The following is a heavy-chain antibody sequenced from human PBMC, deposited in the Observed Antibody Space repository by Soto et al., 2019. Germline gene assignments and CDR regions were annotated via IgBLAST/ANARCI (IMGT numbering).Heavy chain of an antibody. CDR1: GFTFRSYV. CDR2: TSYDGSNK. CDR3: ARWGTTGVLDV. D-gene: IGHD3-16*01. Sequence: QVQLVESGGGVVQPGTSLRLSCVGSGFTFRSYVIHWVRQAPGKGLEWVALTSYDGSNKDYGDSVKGRFTISRDNSRNTVDLQMASLRREDTALYYCARWGTTGVLDVWGQGTLVSVSS. J-gene: IGHJ1*01. V-gene: IGHV3-33*05.